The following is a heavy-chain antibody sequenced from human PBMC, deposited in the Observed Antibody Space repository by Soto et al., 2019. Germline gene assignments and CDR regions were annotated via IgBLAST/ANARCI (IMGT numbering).Heavy chain of an antibody. CDR1: GYTFIGFY. V-gene: IGHV1-2*02. CDR2: INPNNGVT. J-gene: IGHJ6*02. Sequence: QVQLVQSGAEVKKPGASVKVSCKASGYTFIGFYMHWVRQAPGQGLEWMGFINPNNGVTKYAQKFQGRVTMTRDTSISTASMEVSRLRSDDSAVYYCARGPRYGMDVWGQGTTVIVS. CDR3: ARGPRYGMDV.